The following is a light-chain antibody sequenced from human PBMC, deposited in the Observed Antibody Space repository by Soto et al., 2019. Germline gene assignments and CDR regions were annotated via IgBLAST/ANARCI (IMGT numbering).Light chain of an antibody. J-gene: IGKJ1*01. V-gene: IGKV3-20*01. CDR2: GAS. Sequence: EIVLTQSPGTLSLSPGEGATLCCRASQSINSFLAWYQQRRGQAPRLLIHGASNRATGIPDRFSGSGSGPDFTLTISRLEPEDFAVYYCQQYGGSHRTLSQATKVDIK. CDR3: QQYGGSHRT. CDR1: QSINSF.